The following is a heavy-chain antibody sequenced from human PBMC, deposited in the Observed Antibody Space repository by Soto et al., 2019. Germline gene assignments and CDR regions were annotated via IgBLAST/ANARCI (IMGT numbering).Heavy chain of an antibody. J-gene: IGHJ6*02. V-gene: IGHV1-69*13. CDR2: IIPIFGTA. CDR3: ARPLVGVTTATDYYYGMDV. CDR1: GGTFSSYA. D-gene: IGHD4-4*01. Sequence: WASVKVSCKASGGTFSSYAISWVRQAPGQGLEWMGGIIPIFGTANYAQKFQGRVTITADESTSTAYMELSSLRSEDTAVYYCARPLVGVTTATDYYYGMDVWGQGTTVTVSS.